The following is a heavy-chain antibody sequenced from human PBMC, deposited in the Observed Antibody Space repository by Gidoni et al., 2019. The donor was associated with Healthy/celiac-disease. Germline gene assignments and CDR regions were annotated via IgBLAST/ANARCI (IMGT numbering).Heavy chain of an antibody. CDR2: IIHSGST. Sequence: QVQLQQWGAGLLKPSETLSLTCAVYGGSFSGYYWSWIRQPPGKGLEWIGEIIHSGSTNYNPSLKSRVTISVDTSKNQFSLKLSSVTAADTAVYYCARDGRIAAAGPFDYWGQGTLVTVSS. J-gene: IGHJ4*02. V-gene: IGHV4-34*12. CDR3: ARDGRIAAAGPFDY. CDR1: GGSFSGYY. D-gene: IGHD6-13*01.